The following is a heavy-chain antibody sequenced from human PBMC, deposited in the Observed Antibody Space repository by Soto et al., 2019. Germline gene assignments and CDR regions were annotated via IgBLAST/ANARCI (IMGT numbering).Heavy chain of an antibody. V-gene: IGHV1-46*01. J-gene: IGHJ3*02. CDR2: INPSGGST. D-gene: IGHD2-15*01. CDR3: ARDRTVAATRRDAFDI. Sequence: ASVKVSCKASGYTFTSYYMHWVRQAPGQGLEWMGIINPSGGSTSYAQKFQGRVTMTRDTSTSTVYMELSSLRSEDTAVYYCARDRTVAATRRDAFDIWGRGTMVTVSS. CDR1: GYTFTSYY.